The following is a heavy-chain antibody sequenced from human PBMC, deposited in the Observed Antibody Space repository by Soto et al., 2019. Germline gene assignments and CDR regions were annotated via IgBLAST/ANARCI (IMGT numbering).Heavy chain of an antibody. CDR2: ISSDGNHK. J-gene: IGHJ4*02. D-gene: IGHD1-26*01. V-gene: IGHV3-30*09. CDR1: GFSVSAYT. Sequence: QVQLVESGGGVVQPGRSLRLSCAASGFSVSAYTVHWVRQAPGKGLEWVAVISSDGNHKYYTDSVKGRFAISRDTSTNTIVLQMNSLGREATAAYYCARWDHRLFESWGQGTLVTVSS. CDR3: ARWDHRLFES.